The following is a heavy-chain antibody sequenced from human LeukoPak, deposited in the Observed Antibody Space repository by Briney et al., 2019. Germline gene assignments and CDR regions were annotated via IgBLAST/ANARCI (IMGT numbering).Heavy chain of an antibody. Sequence: GASVKVSCKASGYTYTTYGITWVRQAPGQGPEWMGWISAYNGDTNYAQKLQGRVTMTTDTSTNTAYMELRSLRSDDTAVYYCARDKAVYYGSGLRLDYWGQGILVTVSS. J-gene: IGHJ4*02. V-gene: IGHV1-18*01. D-gene: IGHD3-10*01. CDR2: ISAYNGDT. CDR3: ARDKAVYYGSGLRLDY. CDR1: GYTYTTYG.